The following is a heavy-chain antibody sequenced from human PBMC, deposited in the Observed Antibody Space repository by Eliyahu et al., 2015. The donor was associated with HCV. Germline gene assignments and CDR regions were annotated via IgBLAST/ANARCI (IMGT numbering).Heavy chain of an antibody. D-gene: IGHD2-15*01. J-gene: IGHJ4*02. CDR3: AKSDDCSGGSCYLDY. CDR1: FSSYA. Sequence: FSSYAMSWVRQAPGKGLEWVSAISGSGGSTYYADSVKGRFTISRDNSKNTLYLQMNSLRAEDTAVYYCAKSDDCSGGSCYLDYWGQGTLVTVSS. V-gene: IGHV3-23*01. CDR2: ISGSGGST.